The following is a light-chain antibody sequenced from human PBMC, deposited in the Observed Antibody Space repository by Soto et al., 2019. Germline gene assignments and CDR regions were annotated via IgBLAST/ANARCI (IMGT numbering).Light chain of an antibody. CDR3: HQYLSSPYT. CDR2: WAS. CDR1: QSVLYSSNNKNY. V-gene: IGKV4-1*01. J-gene: IGKJ2*01. Sequence: DIVMTQSPDSLAVSLGERATINCKSSQSVLYSSNNKNYLAWYQQKPGQPPKLLIYWASTRESGVPDRFSGSGSGTDFTLTINSLQAEDVAVYYCHQYLSSPYTFGQGTKLEIK.